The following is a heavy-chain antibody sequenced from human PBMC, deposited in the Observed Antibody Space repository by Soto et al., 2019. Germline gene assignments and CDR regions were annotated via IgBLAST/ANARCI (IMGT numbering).Heavy chain of an antibody. V-gene: IGHV3-15*01. J-gene: IGHJ4*02. CDR3: AKDSLYGAYIFDY. Sequence: GGSLRLSCAASGFTFSNVWMTWVRQAPGKGLEWVGRIKGKRDGGTTDYAAPVKGRFTVSRDDSKNTLYLHMSSLKIEDTAVYYCAKDSLYGAYIFDYWGQGLLVTVSS. CDR2: IKGKRDGGTT. CDR1: GFTFSNVW. D-gene: IGHD4-17*01.